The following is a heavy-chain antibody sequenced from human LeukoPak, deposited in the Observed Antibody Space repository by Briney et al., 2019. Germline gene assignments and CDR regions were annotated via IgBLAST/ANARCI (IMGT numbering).Heavy chain of an antibody. D-gene: IGHD2-21*02. CDR2: ISGSGGST. CDR1: GFTFSSYA. Sequence: GGSLRLSCAASGFTFSSYAISWVRQAPGKGLEWVSAISGSGGSTYYADSVKGRFTISRDNSNNTLYLQMNSLRAEDTAVYYSAKDFHGGDEFEYIQHWGQGTLVTVSS. CDR3: AKDFHGGDEFEYIQH. V-gene: IGHV3-23*01. J-gene: IGHJ1*01.